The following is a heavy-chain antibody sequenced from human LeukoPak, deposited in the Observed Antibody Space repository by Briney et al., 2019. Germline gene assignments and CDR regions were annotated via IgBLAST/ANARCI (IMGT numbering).Heavy chain of an antibody. J-gene: IGHJ4*02. CDR3: ATDLVCSSTSCSDY. D-gene: IGHD2-2*01. CDR1: GYTLTELS. V-gene: IGHV1-24*01. Sequence: ASVTVSFKVSGYTLTELSMHWVRQAPGKGREGMGGFDPEDGEKIYAQKFQGSLSMAEVPSTDSAYKELSSVLSADTSVYYCATDLVCSSTSCSDYWGQGTLVSVSS. CDR2: FDPEDGEK.